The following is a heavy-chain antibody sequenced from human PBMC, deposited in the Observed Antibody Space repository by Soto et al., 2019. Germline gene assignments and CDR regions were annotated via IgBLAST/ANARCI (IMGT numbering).Heavy chain of an antibody. J-gene: IGHJ4*02. CDR3: TRRVSGYEPLDY. D-gene: IGHD5-12*01. V-gene: IGHV3-73*01. CDR2: IRSKANSYAT. Sequence: VQLVESGGGLVQPGGSLKLSCAASGFTFSGSAMHWVRQASGKGLEWVGRIRSKANSYATAYAASVKGRFTISRDGSKNTACREINSLKTEETAVYYCTRRVSGYEPLDYWGQGTLVTVSS. CDR1: GFTFSGSA.